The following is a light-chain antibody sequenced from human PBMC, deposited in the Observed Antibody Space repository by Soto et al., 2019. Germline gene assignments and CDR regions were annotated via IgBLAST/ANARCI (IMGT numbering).Light chain of an antibody. CDR3: LHQSTYPRS. Sequence: DIQVTQSPSAMSASVGDRVTITCRASQDISNSLAWFQQKSGKVPKRLIYCASNLESGVPARFSGSGSGTEFTLTISSLQPEDFATYYCLHQSTYPRSFGQGTTVEIK. V-gene: IGKV1-17*03. CDR1: QDISNS. J-gene: IGKJ2*01. CDR2: CAS.